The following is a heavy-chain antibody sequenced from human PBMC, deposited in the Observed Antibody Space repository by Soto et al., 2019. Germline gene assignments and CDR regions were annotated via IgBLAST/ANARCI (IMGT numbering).Heavy chain of an antibody. CDR1: GFPFSSYE. CDR3: ARGISPLDY. Sequence: GGSLRLSCAASGFPFSSYEMNWVRLAPGKGLEWLAYIDDGGRTIHYADSVRGRFTISTDNAKNSVYLQMTSLKAEDSAVYYCARGISPLDYWGQGTVVTVSS. J-gene: IGHJ4*02. V-gene: IGHV3-48*03. D-gene: IGHD3-3*02. CDR2: IDDGGRTI.